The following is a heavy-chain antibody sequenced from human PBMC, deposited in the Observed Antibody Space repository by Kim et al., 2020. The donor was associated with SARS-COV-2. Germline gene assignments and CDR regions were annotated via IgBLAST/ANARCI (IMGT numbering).Heavy chain of an antibody. CDR3: ARVYAVAVLNWFDP. D-gene: IGHD6-19*01. Sequence: AQKFQGRVTMTRSTAISPAYMELSSLSSEDTAVYYCARVYAVAVLNWFDPWGQGTLVTVSS. V-gene: IGHV1-8*01. J-gene: IGHJ5*02.